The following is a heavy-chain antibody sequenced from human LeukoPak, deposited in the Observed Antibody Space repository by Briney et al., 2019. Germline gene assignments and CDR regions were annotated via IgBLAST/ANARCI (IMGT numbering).Heavy chain of an antibody. J-gene: IGHJ4*02. CDR3: ARGADSGYSSDN. Sequence: PGGSLRLSCAASGFTFSNYWTHWVRQAPGKGLVWVSRINSDGRSTNYADSVKGRFTISRDNAKNTLYLQMNSLRAEDTAVYYCARGADSGYSSDNWGQGTVVSVSS. V-gene: IGHV3-74*01. CDR1: GFTFSNYW. CDR2: INSDGRST. D-gene: IGHD3-9*01.